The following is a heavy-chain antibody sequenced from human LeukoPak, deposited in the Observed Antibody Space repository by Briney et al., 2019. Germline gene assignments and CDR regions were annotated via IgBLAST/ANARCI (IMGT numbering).Heavy chain of an antibody. CDR3: ARETIVSSSLDY. J-gene: IGHJ4*02. D-gene: IGHD3-16*02. CDR1: GFTFSNYA. V-gene: IGHV3-30-3*01. Sequence: GGSLRLSCAASGFTFSNYAMHWVRQAPGKGLEWVAVISYDGSNKYYIDSVKGRATISRDNSKNTLYLQMNSLRAADTAVFYCARETIVSSSLDYWGQGTLVTVSS. CDR2: ISYDGSNK.